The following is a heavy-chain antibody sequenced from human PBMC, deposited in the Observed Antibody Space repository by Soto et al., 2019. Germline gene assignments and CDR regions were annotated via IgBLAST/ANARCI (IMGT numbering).Heavy chain of an antibody. V-gene: IGHV3-23*01. CDR3: AKSSNYDHYYYSYMDV. D-gene: IGHD3-22*01. CDR2: ISGSGGST. Sequence: GGSLRLSCAASGFTFADYAMSWVRQAPGKGLDWVSTISGSGGSTYYTDSVKGRSTISRDNSKNTLYLQMNSLRAEDTAVYYCAKSSNYDHYYYSYMDVWGKGTTVTVSS. J-gene: IGHJ6*03. CDR1: GFTFADYA.